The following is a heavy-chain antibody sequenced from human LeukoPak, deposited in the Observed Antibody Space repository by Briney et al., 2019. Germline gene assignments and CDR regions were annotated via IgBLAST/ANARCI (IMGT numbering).Heavy chain of an antibody. CDR3: AKDRVWGQFDN. V-gene: IGHV3-23*01. Sequence: HTGGSLRLSCVASGFIFSHHGMNWVRQAPGKGLEWVSGLTSRSSTYYADAVKGRFTISRDNSKNTMYLQMNSLRVEDTAVYYCAKDRVWGQFDNWGQGTLVTVSS. CDR1: GFIFSHHG. D-gene: IGHD7-27*01. J-gene: IGHJ4*02. CDR2: LTSRSST.